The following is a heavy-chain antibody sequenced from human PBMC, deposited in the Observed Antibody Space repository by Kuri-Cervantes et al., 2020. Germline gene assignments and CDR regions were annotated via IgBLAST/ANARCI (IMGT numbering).Heavy chain of an antibody. Sequence: ASVKVSCKASGYTFTGYYMHWVRQAPGQGLEWMGWISAYNGNTNYAQKLQGRVTMTTDTSTSTAYMELRSLRSDDTAVYYCARDSDQLQGRGWFDPWGQGTLVTVSS. D-gene: IGHD2-2*01. V-gene: IGHV1-18*04. CDR1: GYTFTGYY. CDR3: ARDSDQLQGRGWFDP. J-gene: IGHJ5*02. CDR2: ISAYNGNT.